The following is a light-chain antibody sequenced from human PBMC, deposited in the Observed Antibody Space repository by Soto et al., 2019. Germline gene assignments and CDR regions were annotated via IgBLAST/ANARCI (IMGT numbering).Light chain of an antibody. CDR3: QQYNRYPFT. CDR2: AAS. Sequence: DIQMTQSPSSLSASVGDRVTITCRASRGISTYLAWFQQKPGKAPKSLIYAASSLRSGVPSKFSGSGSGTDFTLTISSLQPEDFATYYCQQYNRYPFTFGQGTRLEIK. J-gene: IGKJ5*01. V-gene: IGKV1-16*02. CDR1: RGISTY.